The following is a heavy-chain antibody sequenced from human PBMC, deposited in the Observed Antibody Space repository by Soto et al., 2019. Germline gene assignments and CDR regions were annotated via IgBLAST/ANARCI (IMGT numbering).Heavy chain of an antibody. J-gene: IGHJ4*02. Sequence: EVQVVESGGGLVQPGGSLRLSCVASGFTFNSYWMHWVRQAPGKGLAYVARINSEGNSTSHADSVRGRFTISRDNAKNTLYLQMNSLRVEDTAVYYCSRGPTRRDYWGQGVVVTVSS. CDR1: GFTFNSYW. CDR2: INSEGNST. CDR3: SRGPTRRDY. V-gene: IGHV3-74*01.